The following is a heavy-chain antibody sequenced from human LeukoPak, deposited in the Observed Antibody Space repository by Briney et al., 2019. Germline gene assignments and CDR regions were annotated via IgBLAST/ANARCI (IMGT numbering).Heavy chain of an antibody. V-gene: IGHV4-30-4*01. Sequence: SETLSLTCTVSGVSISSGDYYWSWIRQPPGKGLEWIGYIYYSGSTYYNPSLKSRVTISVDTSKNQFSLKLSSVTAADTAVYYCARFRNRNIDYWGQGTLVTVSS. CDR1: GVSISSGDYY. D-gene: IGHD1-14*01. CDR2: IYYSGST. CDR3: ARFRNRNIDY. J-gene: IGHJ4*02.